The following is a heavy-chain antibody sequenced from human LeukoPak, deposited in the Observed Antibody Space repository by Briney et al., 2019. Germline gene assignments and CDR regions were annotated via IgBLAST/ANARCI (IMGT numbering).Heavy chain of an antibody. J-gene: IGHJ2*01. CDR3: ARRGSGASLEYYFDL. D-gene: IGHD1-14*01. CDR2: IYYSGNT. CDR1: GGSISSYY. Sequence: PSETLSLTCTVSGGSISSYYWSWIRQPPGKGLEYIGYIYYSGNTNSNPSLNSRVTISVDTSKNQFSLKLSSVTAADTAVYYCARRGSGASLEYYFDLWGCGTLVTVSS. V-gene: IGHV4-59*08.